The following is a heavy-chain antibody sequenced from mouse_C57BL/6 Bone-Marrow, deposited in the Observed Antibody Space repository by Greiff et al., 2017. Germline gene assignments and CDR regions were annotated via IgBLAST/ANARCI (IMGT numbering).Heavy chain of an antibody. CDR3: ARHRSFWCAY. J-gene: IGHJ3*01. CDR1: GFTFSSYG. Sequence: EVMLVESGGDLVKPGGSLKLSCAASGFTFSSYGMSWVRQTPDKRLEWVATISSGGSYTYYPDSVKGRFTISRDNAKNTLYLQMSSLKSEDTAMYYCARHRSFWCAYWGQGTLVTVSA. CDR2: ISSGGSYT. V-gene: IGHV5-6*01.